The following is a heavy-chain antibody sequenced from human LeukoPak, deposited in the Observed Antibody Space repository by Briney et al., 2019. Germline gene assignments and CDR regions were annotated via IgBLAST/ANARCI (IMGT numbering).Heavy chain of an antibody. CDR3: ATKRGYSYGSPH. V-gene: IGHV1-69*13. J-gene: IGHJ4*02. CDR2: IIPILGTA. Sequence: ASVKVSCKASGGTFSSYAISWVRQAPGQGLEWMGGIIPILGTANYAQKFQGRVTITADESTSTAYMELGSLRSEDTAVYYCATKRGYSYGSPHWGQGTLVTVSS. D-gene: IGHD5-18*01. CDR1: GGTFSSYA.